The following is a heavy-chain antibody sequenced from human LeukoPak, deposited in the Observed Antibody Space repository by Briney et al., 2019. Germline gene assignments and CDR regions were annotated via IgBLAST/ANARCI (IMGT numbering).Heavy chain of an antibody. V-gene: IGHV3-30*03. CDR1: GFTFSSFS. CDR3: ARSDGYCSSTRCYNWFDP. Sequence: AGRSLRLSCAASGFTFSSFSMHWVRQAPGMGLEWVAVISYDGTDKYYADSVKGRFTISRDNAKNSLYLQMNSLRAEDTAVYYCARSDGYCSSTRCYNWFDPWGQGTLVTVSS. J-gene: IGHJ5*02. CDR2: ISYDGTDK. D-gene: IGHD2-2*01.